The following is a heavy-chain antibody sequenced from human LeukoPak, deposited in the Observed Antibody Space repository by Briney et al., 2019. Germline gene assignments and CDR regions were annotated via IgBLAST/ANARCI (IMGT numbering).Heavy chain of an antibody. CDR1: GFALSSHW. J-gene: IGHJ4*02. V-gene: IGHV3-7*03. CDR3: AKDILDF. D-gene: IGHD2-15*01. CDR2: VNRDGSET. Sequence: PGGSLRLSCAASGFALSSHWMTWVRQVPGRGPEWVANVNRDGSETYYLDSVKGRFTISKDNADNSLALQMNSLRAEDTAVYYCAKDILDFWGQGTLVTVSS.